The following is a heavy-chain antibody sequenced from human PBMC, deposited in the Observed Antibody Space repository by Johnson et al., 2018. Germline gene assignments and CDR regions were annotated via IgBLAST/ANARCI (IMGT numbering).Heavy chain of an antibody. Sequence: QVQLQVQSGAEVKKPGASVKVSCKASGYTFTSYAMHWVRQAPGQRLEWMGWINAGNGNTKYSQKFQGRVTITRDTSASTAYMELSSLRSEDTAVYYCARLRISNYYYYMDVWGKGTTVTVSS. D-gene: IGHD2-15*01. CDR3: ARLRISNYYYYMDV. J-gene: IGHJ6*03. CDR1: GYTFTSYA. CDR2: INAGNGNT. V-gene: IGHV1-3*01.